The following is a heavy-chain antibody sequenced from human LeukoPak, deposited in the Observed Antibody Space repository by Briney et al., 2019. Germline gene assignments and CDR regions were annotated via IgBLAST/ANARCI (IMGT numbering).Heavy chain of an antibody. CDR3: AAMYYDILTGYYPGNAFDI. CDR2: ISAYNGNT. V-gene: IGHV1-18*01. CDR1: GYTFTSYG. Sequence: GASVKVSCKASGYTFTSYGISWVRQAPGQGLEWMGWISAYNGNTNYAQKLQGRVTMTTDTSTSTAYMELRSLRSDDTAVYYCAAMYYDILTGYYPGNAFDIWGQGTMVTVSS. D-gene: IGHD3-9*01. J-gene: IGHJ3*02.